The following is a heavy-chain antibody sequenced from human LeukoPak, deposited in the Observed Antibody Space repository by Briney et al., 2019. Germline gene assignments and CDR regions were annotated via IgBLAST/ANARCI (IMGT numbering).Heavy chain of an antibody. J-gene: IGHJ6*03. V-gene: IGHV4-39*01. CDR3: ASVRRGFGESSKYYSYYYMDV. CDR2: IYYSGST. Sequence: SETLSLTCTVSGGSISSSSYYWGWICQPPGKGLEWIGNIYYSGSTYYNPSLKSRVTITADTSKNQFSLKLSAVTAADTAVYYCASVRRGFGESSKYYSYYYMDVWGNGTTVTISS. D-gene: IGHD3-10*01. CDR1: GGSISSSSYY.